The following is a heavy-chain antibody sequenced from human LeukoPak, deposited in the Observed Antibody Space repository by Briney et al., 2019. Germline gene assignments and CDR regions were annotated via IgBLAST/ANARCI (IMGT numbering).Heavy chain of an antibody. Sequence: SETLSLTCTVSGGSISSYYWSWIRQPAGKGLEWIGRIYTSGSTTYNPSLKSRVTMSVDTSKNQFSLKLRSVTAADTAVYYCARAGYSGSDFSVWGKGSTVTVSS. CDR2: IYTSGST. D-gene: IGHD5-12*01. V-gene: IGHV4-4*07. CDR1: GGSISSYY. CDR3: ARAGYSGSDFSV. J-gene: IGHJ6*04.